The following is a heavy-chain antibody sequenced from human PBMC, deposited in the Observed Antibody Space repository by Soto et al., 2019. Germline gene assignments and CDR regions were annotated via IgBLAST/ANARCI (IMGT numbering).Heavy chain of an antibody. CDR3: VRSPMVRGASGPGPMDV. Sequence: QLNLVASGGGVVQPGRSLRLSCAASGFSFSTYGMHWVRQAPGKGLAWVAVIWYDGSNKYYADSVKGRFTISRDNPKNTLYLQMNSLRGEDTAVYSCVRSPMVRGASGPGPMDVWGQGTTVTVSS. V-gene: IGHV3-33*01. D-gene: IGHD3-10*01. CDR2: IWYDGSNK. J-gene: IGHJ6*02. CDR1: GFSFSTYG.